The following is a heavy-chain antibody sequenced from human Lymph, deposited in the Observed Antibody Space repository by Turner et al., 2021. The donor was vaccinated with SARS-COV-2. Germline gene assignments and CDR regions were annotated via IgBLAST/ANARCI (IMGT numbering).Heavy chain of an antibody. CDR2: MNPNSGNT. D-gene: IGHD1-26*01. V-gene: IGHV1-8*02. CDR1: GYTFTSSD. Sequence: QVQLVQSGAEVKKPGASVKVSCKAPGYTFTSSDINWVRQATGQVRGWMGWMNPNSGNTGYAKKFQGRVTMTRNTSIRTAYMELSSWRSEDTAVYDCARGRYSGGGMDVWGQGTTVTVSS. CDR3: ARGRYSGGGMDV. J-gene: IGHJ6*02.